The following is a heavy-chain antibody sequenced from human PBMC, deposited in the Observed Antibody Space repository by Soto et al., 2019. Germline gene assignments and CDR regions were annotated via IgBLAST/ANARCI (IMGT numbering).Heavy chain of an antibody. D-gene: IGHD1-26*01. CDR2: ISGGTGNT. Sequence: QVQSLQSGAEVKKPGASVKVSCQASGYNFTKSAIHWVRQAPGQRLEWMGWISGGTGNTKYSPKLQGRVTISRDTSASKAYLELGRLPPEDTSVMYCGRDRVEKSGCPANGMDVWGPGTTVTVSS. J-gene: IGHJ6*02. CDR3: GRDRVEKSGCPANGMDV. CDR1: GYNFTKSA. V-gene: IGHV1-3*01.